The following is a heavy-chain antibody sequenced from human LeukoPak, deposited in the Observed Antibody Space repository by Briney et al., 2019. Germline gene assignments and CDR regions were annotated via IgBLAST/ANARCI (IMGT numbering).Heavy chain of an antibody. D-gene: IGHD3-22*01. CDR2: IYYSGST. CDR3: ARRYFYDSGGYYHYFDY. CDR1: GGSISSSSYY. V-gene: IGHV4-39*01. Sequence: SGTLSLTCTVSGGSISSSSYYWGWIRQPPGKGLEWIVSIYYSGSTYYNPSLKSRVTISVDTSKNQFSLKLSSVTAADTAVYYCARRYFYDSGGYYHYFDYWGQGTLVTVSS. J-gene: IGHJ4*02.